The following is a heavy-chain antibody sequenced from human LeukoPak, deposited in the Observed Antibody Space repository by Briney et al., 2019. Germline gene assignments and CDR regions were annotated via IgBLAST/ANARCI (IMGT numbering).Heavy chain of an antibody. CDR3: ARENGFDP. D-gene: IGHD4-17*01. CDR2: IYTSGST. CDR1: GGSISSYY. J-gene: IGHJ5*02. V-gene: IGHV4-4*07. Sequence: SETLSLTCTVSGGSISSYYWSWIRQPPGKGLEWIGCIYTSGSTNYNPSLKSRVTMSVDTSKNQFSLKLSSVTAADTAVYYCARENGFDPWGQGTMVTVSS.